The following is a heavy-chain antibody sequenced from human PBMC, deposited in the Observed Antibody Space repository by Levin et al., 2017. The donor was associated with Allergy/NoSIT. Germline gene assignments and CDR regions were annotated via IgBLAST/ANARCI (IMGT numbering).Heavy chain of an antibody. CDR3: ARSVASYGAYNRVNWFDP. D-gene: IGHD4-17*01. V-gene: IGHV4-59*08. Sequence: SQTLSLTCTVSGGSISSYYWSWLRQPPGKGLEWIGYIYYSGSTNYNPSLKSRVTISVDTSKNQFSLKLSSVTAADTAVYYCARSVASYGAYNRVNWFDPWGQGTLVTVSS. J-gene: IGHJ5*02. CDR2: IYYSGST. CDR1: GGSISSYY.